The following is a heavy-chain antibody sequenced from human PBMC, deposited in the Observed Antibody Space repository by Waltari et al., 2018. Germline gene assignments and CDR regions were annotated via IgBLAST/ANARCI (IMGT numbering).Heavy chain of an antibody. CDR2: ISAYNGNT. CDR3: ARGYCSGGSCYNYYYYYYMDV. CDR1: GYTFTSYG. V-gene: IGHV1-18*01. J-gene: IGHJ6*03. D-gene: IGHD2-15*01. Sequence: QVQLVQSGAEVKKPGASVKVSCKASGYTFTSYGISWVRQAPGQGLEWMGWISAYNGNTNYAQKLQGRVTMTTDTSTSTAYMELRSLRSDDTAVYYCARGYCSGGSCYNYYYYYYMDVWGKGTTVTVSS.